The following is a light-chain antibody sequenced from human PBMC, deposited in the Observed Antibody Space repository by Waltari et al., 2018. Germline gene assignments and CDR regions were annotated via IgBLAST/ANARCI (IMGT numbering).Light chain of an antibody. Sequence: QSVLTQAPSASGTPGQRVTISCSGSSSSIGSNLVCWYQQLPGTAPKLLIYRNDQRPAGVPDRISGSKAGTSASLTSSGLQPDDDGDYYCSAWDDGLGGPVFGTGTRVTVL. CDR2: RND. J-gene: IGLJ1*01. CDR1: SSSIGSNL. V-gene: IGLV1-47*01. CDR3: SAWDDGLGGPV.